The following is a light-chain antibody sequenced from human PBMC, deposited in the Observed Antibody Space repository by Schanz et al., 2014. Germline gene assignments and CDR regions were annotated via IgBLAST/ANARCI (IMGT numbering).Light chain of an antibody. V-gene: IGLV1-44*01. J-gene: IGLJ2*01. Sequence: QSVLAQPPSASETPGQRVSISCSGGRSNIGSNSVNWYQQLPGTAPKLVIYSNNRRPSGVPDRFSGSKSGTSASLAISGLQSEDEADYYCAAWDDSLNGYVVFGGGTKLTVL. CDR3: AAWDDSLNGYVV. CDR1: RSNIGSNS. CDR2: SNN.